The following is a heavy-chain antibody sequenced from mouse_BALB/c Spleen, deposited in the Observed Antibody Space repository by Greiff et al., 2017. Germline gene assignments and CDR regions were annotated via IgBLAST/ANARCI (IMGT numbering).Heavy chain of an antibody. J-gene: IGHJ2*01. CDR3: ANIDYDYDGAGHYFDD. Sequence: QVQLQQPGSVLVRPGASVKLSCKASGYTFTSSWMHWAKQRPGQGLEWIGEIHPNSGNTNYNEKFKGKDTLTVDTSSSTAYVDLSSLTSEDSAVYYSANIDYDYDGAGHYFDDWGQGTTLTVSS. CDR1: GYTFTSSW. CDR2: IHPNSGNT. V-gene: IGHV1S130*01. D-gene: IGHD2-4*01.